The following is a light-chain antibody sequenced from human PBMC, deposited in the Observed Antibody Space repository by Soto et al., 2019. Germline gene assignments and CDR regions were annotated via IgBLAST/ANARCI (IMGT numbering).Light chain of an antibody. Sequence: EIVLTQSPGTLSLSPGERASLSCRASQSIASSLAWYQQKPGQAPRLLIFGASNRATGIPGRFSGSGSGTDFTLTSSRLEAEDFAEYHWQQYGGSPWTFGQGTKVERK. J-gene: IGKJ1*01. V-gene: IGKV3-20*01. CDR1: QSIASS. CDR3: QQYGGSPWT. CDR2: GAS.